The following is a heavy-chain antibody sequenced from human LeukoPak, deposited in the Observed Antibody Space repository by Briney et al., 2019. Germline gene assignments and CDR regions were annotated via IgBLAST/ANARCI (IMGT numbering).Heavy chain of an antibody. J-gene: IGHJ6*04. V-gene: IGHV1-69*01. CDR2: IIPIFGTA. Sequence: SVKVSCKASGGTFSSYAISWVRQAPGQGLEWMGGIIPIFGTANYAQKFQGRVTITADESTSTAYMELSSLRSEDTAVYYCATSITGTTGASWYYYYGIDVWGKGTTVTVSS. CDR3: ATSITGTTGASWYYYYGIDV. D-gene: IGHD1-20*01. CDR1: GGTFSSYA.